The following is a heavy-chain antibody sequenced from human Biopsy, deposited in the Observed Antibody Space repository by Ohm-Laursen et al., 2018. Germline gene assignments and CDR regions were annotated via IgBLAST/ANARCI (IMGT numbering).Heavy chain of an antibody. D-gene: IGHD4-23*01. Sequence: SETLSLTCTVSGGSFTGHYWSWIRQPPGKGLEWIGHISYTGYTSYKSSLKSRVTISLDTSRKHFSLRLTSLAAADTAVYYCARGSNEYGGLYFPHWGQGTLVTLSS. CDR2: ISYTGYT. J-gene: IGHJ1*01. CDR1: GGSFTGHY. V-gene: IGHV4-59*11. CDR3: ARGSNEYGGLYFPH.